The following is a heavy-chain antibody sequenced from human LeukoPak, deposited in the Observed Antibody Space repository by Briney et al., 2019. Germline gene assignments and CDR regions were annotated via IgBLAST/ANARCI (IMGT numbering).Heavy chain of an antibody. CDR1: GGSISSGGYY. J-gene: IGHJ4*02. Sequence: PSETLSLTCTVSGGSISSGGYYWSWIRQHPGKGLEWIGYIYYSWSTYYNPSLKSRVTISVDTSKNQFSLRLSSVTAADTAVYYCARQMNTVTADYWGQGTLVTVSS. V-gene: IGHV4-31*03. CDR2: IYYSWST. D-gene: IGHD4-17*01. CDR3: ARQMNTVTADY.